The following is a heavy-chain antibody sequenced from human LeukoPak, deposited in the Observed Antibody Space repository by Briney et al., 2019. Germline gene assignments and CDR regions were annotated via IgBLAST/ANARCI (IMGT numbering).Heavy chain of an antibody. CDR3: ARDDTSSGYYEFGY. V-gene: IGHV3-73*01. CDR1: GFTFSGSA. CDR2: IRSKANSYAT. Sequence: GGSLRLSCAASGFTFSGSAMHWVRQASGKGLEWVGRIRSKANSYATAYAASVKGRFTISRDDSKNTAYLQMNSLRVDDTAVYYCARDDTSSGYYEFGYWGQGTLVTVSS. D-gene: IGHD6-19*01. J-gene: IGHJ4*02.